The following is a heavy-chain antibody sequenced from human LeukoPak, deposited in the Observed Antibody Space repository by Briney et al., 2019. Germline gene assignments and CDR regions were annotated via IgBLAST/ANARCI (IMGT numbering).Heavy chain of an antibody. V-gene: IGHV1-2*02. CDR3: ARGGAIFGVVRDYYYYGMDV. J-gene: IGHJ6*02. CDR2: INPNSGGT. Sequence: ASVKVSCKASGYTFTGYYMHWVRQAPGQGLEWMGWINPNSGGTNYAQKLQGRVTMTTDTSTSTAYMELRSLRSDDTAVYYCARGGAIFGVVRDYYYYGMDVWGQGTTVTVSS. CDR1: GYTFTGYY. D-gene: IGHD3-3*01.